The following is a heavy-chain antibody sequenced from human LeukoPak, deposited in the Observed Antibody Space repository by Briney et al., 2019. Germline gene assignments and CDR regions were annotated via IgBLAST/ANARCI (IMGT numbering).Heavy chain of an antibody. CDR2: IRSKAYGGTT. CDR3: TRDLCSSTSCYAPFDY. D-gene: IGHD2-2*01. Sequence: GGSLRLSCTASGFTFGDYAMSWVRQAPGKGLEWVAFIRSKAYGGTTEYAASVKGRFTISRDDYKSIAYLQMNSLKTEDTAVYYCTRDLCSSTSCYAPFDYWGQGTLVTVSS. V-gene: IGHV3-49*04. J-gene: IGHJ4*02. CDR1: GFTFGDYA.